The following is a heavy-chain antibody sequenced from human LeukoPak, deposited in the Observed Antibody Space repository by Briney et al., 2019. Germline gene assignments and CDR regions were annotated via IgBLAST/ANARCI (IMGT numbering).Heavy chain of an antibody. Sequence: GGSLRLSCAASGFTFSDYYMAWIRQAPGKGLEWVSYISSSGSTIYYADSVKGRFTISRDNAKNSLYLQMNSLRAEDTAVYYCARDLTTRGMIRGVTLYWGQGTLVTVSS. CDR3: ARDLTTRGMIRGVTLY. J-gene: IGHJ4*02. D-gene: IGHD3-10*01. CDR1: GFTFSDYY. CDR2: ISSSGSTI. V-gene: IGHV3-11*01.